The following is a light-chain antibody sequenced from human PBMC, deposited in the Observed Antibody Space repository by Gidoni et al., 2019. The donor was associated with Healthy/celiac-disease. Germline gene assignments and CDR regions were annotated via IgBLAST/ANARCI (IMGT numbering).Light chain of an antibody. V-gene: IGKV1-39*01. Sequence: DIQMTQSPSSLSASVGDRVTITCRASQSISSYLNWYQQKPGKAPKLLMYAASSLQSGVPSRFSGSGSGTDFTITISSLQPEDFANYYCQQSYSTPVTFGQGTKVEIK. J-gene: IGKJ1*01. CDR1: QSISSY. CDR2: AAS. CDR3: QQSYSTPVT.